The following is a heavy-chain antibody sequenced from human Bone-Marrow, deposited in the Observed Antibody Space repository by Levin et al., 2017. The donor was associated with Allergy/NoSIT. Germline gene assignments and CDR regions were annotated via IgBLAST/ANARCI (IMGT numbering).Heavy chain of an antibody. CDR1: GFSVSSKF. CDR3: AKSGAKIKKAYGYNWFDP. V-gene: IGHV3-53*01. J-gene: IGHJ5*02. Sequence: GESLKISCAASGFSVSSKFMTWVRQPPGKGLEWVSVIYSGGGTYYGDSVKGRFIVSRDNSKNMVYLQMNSLRAEDTAVYYCAKSGAKIKKAYGYNWFDPWGQGTLVTVSS. CDR2: IYSGGGT. D-gene: IGHD5-24*01.